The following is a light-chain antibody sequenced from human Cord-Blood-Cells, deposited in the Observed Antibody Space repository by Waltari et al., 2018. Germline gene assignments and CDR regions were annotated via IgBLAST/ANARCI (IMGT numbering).Light chain of an antibody. CDR2: DAS. CDR3: QQYDNLPLT. Sequence: DIQMTQSPSSLSASVGDRVTITCQASQDISNYLNWYQQKPGKAPKLLIYDASNLETGVPSRISGSGSGTDFTFTISSLQHEDIATYYCQQYDNLPLTFGGGTKVEIK. CDR1: QDISNY. J-gene: IGKJ4*01. V-gene: IGKV1-33*01.